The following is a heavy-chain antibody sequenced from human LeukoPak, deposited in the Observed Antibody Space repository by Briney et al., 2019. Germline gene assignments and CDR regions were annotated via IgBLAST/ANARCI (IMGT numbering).Heavy chain of an antibody. V-gene: IGHV1-2*02. J-gene: IGHJ4*02. D-gene: IGHD2-15*01. CDR1: GYTFTGYD. CDR2: INPNTGGT. CDR3: ARDPCSGGSCYDYYFDY. Sequence: ASVKVSCKASGYTFTGYDMHWVRQAPGQGLEWMGWINPNTGGTNYAQKFQGRVTVTRDTSISTAYMELSRLRSDDTAVYYCARDPCSGGSCYDYYFDYWGQGTLVTVSS.